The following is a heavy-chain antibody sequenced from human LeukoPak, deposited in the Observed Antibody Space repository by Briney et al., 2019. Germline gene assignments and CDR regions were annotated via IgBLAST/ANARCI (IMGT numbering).Heavy chain of an antibody. D-gene: IGHD3-22*01. J-gene: IGHJ4*02. CDR3: ARAGLYYYDSSGYYPSYYFDY. CDR2: IYYRGRT. V-gene: IGHV4-39*07. CDR1: GDSIISDTYY. Sequence: PSETLSLTCIVSGDSIISDTYYWGWIRQPPGKGLEWIGSIYYRGRTSYNPSLKSRVTISVDTSKNQFSLKLSSVTAADTAVYYCARAGLYYYDSSGYYPSYYFDYWGQGTLVTVSS.